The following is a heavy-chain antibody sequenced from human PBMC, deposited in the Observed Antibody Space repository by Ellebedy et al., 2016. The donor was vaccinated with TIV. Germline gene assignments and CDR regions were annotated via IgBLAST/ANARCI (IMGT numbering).Heavy chain of an antibody. D-gene: IGHD5-12*01. CDR3: VRDSQWLDSYLDS. V-gene: IGHV3-21*01. J-gene: IGHJ4*02. Sequence: GGSLRLSCTASGFSFNKASMNWVRQAPGKGLEWVSSISSSSSYIYYADSVEGRFTVSRDNAKNSVSLQMNSLRAEDTAVYYCVRDSQWLDSYLDSWGQGTLVTVSS. CDR1: GFSFNKAS. CDR2: ISSSSSYI.